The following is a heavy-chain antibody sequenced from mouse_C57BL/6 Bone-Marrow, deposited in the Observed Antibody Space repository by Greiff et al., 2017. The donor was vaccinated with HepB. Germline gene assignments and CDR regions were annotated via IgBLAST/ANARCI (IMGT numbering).Heavy chain of an antibody. Sequence: EVKLMESGGDLVKPGGSLKLSCAASGFTFSSYGMSWVRQTPDKRLEWVATISSGGSYTYYPDSVKGRFTISRDNAKNTLYLQMSSLKSEDTAMYYCARHDYVDYWGQGTTLTVSS. D-gene: IGHD2-4*01. CDR3: ARHDYVDY. J-gene: IGHJ2*01. V-gene: IGHV5-6*01. CDR2: ISSGGSYT. CDR1: GFTFSSYG.